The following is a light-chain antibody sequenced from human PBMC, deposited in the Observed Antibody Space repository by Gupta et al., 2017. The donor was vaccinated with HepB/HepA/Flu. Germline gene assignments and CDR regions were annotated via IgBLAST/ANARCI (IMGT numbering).Light chain of an antibody. J-gene: IGLJ3*02. CDR3: SSYTSSSTWV. V-gene: IGLV2-14*03. CDR2: DVS. CDR1: SSDVGGFNF. Sequence: SALTQPASVSGSPGQSTTISCTGTSSDVGGFNFVSWFQQHPDKAPKLVIYDVSNRPSGVSNRFSGSKSGNTASLTISGLQAEDETDYYCSSYTSSSTWVFGGGTKLTVL.